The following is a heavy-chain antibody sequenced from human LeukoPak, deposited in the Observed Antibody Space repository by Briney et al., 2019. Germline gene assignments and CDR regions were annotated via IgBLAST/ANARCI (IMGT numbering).Heavy chain of an antibody. J-gene: IGHJ4*02. CDR1: GFSLTTSEMG. Sequence: ESGPTLVKPTQTLTLTCTFAGFSLTTSEMGVGWIRQPPGKALEWLALIYWNDDRRYRSSLASRLTITKDTSKNQVALTLSNMDPVDTATYFCAHSTLGSQRNDYFDSWGQGILVTVSS. D-gene: IGHD1-1*01. CDR2: IYWNDDR. V-gene: IGHV2-5*01. CDR3: AHSTLGSQRNDYFDS.